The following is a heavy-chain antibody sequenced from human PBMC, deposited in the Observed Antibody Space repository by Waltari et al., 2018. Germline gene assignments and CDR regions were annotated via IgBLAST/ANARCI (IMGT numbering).Heavy chain of an antibody. CDR2: ISWNSGSI. CDR1: GFTFDAYA. CDR3: AKGLLGELSLPDAFDI. V-gene: IGHV3-9*03. D-gene: IGHD3-16*02. Sequence: EVQLVESGGGLVQPGRSLRLSCAASGFTFDAYAMHWVRQAPGKGLEWVSGISWNSGSIGYADSVKGRFTISRDNAKNSLYLQMNSLRAEDMALYYCAKGLLGELSLPDAFDIWGQGTMVTVSS. J-gene: IGHJ3*02.